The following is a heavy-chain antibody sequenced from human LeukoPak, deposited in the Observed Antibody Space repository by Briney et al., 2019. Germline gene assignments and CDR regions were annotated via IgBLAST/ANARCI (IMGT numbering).Heavy chain of an antibody. D-gene: IGHD2-15*01. J-gene: IGHJ4*02. Sequence: GGSLRLSCAASGFTFSGSAMHWVRQASGKGQEWVGRIRSKANSYATAYAASVKGRFTISRDDSKNTAYLQMNSLKTEDTAVYYCTSMTYCSGGSCYWIDYWGQGTLVTVSS. V-gene: IGHV3-73*01. CDR3: TSMTYCSGGSCYWIDY. CDR1: GFTFSGSA. CDR2: IRSKANSYAT.